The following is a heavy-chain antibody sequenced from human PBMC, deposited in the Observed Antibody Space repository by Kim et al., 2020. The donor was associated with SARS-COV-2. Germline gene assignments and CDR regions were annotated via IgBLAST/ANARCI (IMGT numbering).Heavy chain of an antibody. CDR1: GFTFSCYG. V-gene: IGHV3-33*01. Sequence: GGSLRLSCAASGFTFSCYGMHRVRQAPGKGLEWVAVIWYDGSNKYYADSVKGRFTISRDNSKNTLYLQMNSLRAEDTAVYYCARDHLGDYGDLDYWGQGTLVTVSS. CDR3: ARDHLGDYGDLDY. J-gene: IGHJ4*02. D-gene: IGHD4-17*01. CDR2: IWYDGSNK.